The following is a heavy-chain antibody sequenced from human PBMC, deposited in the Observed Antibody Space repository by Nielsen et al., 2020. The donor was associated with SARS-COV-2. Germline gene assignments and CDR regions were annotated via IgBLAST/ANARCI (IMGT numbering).Heavy chain of an antibody. D-gene: IGHD3-10*01. V-gene: IGHV3-30-3*01. J-gene: IGHJ4*02. CDR2: ISYDGSNK. CDR3: ARAKIMGFGELFGPFDY. Sequence: GGSLRLSCAASGFTFSSYAMHWVRQAPGKGLEWVAVISYDGSNKYYADSVKGRFTISRDNSKNTLYLQMNSLRAEDTAVYYCARAKIMGFGELFGPFDYWGQGTLVTVSS. CDR1: GFTFSSYA.